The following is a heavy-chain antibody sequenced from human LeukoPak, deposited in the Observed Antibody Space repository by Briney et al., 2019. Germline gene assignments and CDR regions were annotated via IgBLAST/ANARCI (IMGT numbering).Heavy chain of an antibody. CDR2: ISSSSSTI. CDR3: VNHKSGRNYED. CDR1: GFTFSSYS. Sequence: GGSLRLSCAASGFTFSSYSMNWVRQAPGEGLEWVSYISSSSSTIYYADSVKGRFTISRDNSKNTLSLQMDSLRAEDTAVYYCVNHKSGRNYEDWGQGTLVTVSS. J-gene: IGHJ4*02. V-gene: IGHV3-48*01. D-gene: IGHD3-10*01.